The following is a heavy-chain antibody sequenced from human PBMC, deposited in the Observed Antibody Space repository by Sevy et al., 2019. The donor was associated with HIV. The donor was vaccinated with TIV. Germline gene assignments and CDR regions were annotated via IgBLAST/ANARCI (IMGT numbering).Heavy chain of an antibody. CDR3: ARGYVGDY. J-gene: IGHJ4*02. D-gene: IGHD3-9*01. Sequence: ASMKVSCKASGYTFTNYYVYWVRQAPGQGLEWMGIIKSSSESTSYAEKFQGRVTMTRDTSTSTVYMELSSLRSEDTAVYYCARGYVGDYWGQGTLVTVSS. CDR1: GYTFTNYY. CDR2: IKSSSEST. V-gene: IGHV1-46*01.